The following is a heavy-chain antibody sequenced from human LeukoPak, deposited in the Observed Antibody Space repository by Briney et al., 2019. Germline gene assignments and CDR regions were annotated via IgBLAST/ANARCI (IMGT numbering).Heavy chain of an antibody. CDR2: IIPIFGTA. Sequence: SVKVSCKASGYTFTSYDINWVRQATGQGLEWMGGIIPIFGTANYAQKFQGRVTITADKSTSTAYMELSSLRSEDTAVYYCASGGYSYGIGNYWFDPWGQGTLVTVSS. CDR3: ASGGYSYGIGNYWFDP. D-gene: IGHD5-18*01. V-gene: IGHV1-69*06. CDR1: GYTFTSYD. J-gene: IGHJ5*02.